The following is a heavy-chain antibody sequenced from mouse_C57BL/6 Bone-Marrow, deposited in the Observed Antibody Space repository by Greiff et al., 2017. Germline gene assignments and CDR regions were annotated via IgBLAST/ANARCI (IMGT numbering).Heavy chain of an antibody. Sequence: VQLQQSGAELARPGASVKLSCKASGYTFTSYGISWVKQRTGQGLEWIGEIYPRSGNTYYNEKLKGKATLTADKSSSTAYMELRSLTSEDSAVYFCASWDYGYYAMDYWGQGTSVTVSS. CDR2: IYPRSGNT. CDR1: GYTFTSYG. V-gene: IGHV1-81*01. J-gene: IGHJ4*01. CDR3: ASWDYGYYAMDY. D-gene: IGHD2-4*01.